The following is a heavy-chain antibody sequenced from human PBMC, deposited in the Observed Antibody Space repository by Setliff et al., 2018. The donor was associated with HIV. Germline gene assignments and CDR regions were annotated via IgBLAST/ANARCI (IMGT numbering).Heavy chain of an antibody. D-gene: IGHD2-15*01. V-gene: IGHV4-4*09. CDR2: IYISGTT. CDR1: DASINSSY. J-gene: IGHJ3*02. Sequence: SETLSLTCTVSDASINSSYWNWIRQPPGKGLEWIAYIYISGTTNYNPSLKSRVTISLDTSRNQFSLKLGSVTAADTAMYYCAREHCSGGSCNGFDIWGQGTMVTVSS. CDR3: AREHCSGGSCNGFDI.